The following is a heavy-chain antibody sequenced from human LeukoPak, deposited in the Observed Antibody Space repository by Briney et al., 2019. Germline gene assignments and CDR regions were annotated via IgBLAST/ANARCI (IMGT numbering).Heavy chain of an antibody. V-gene: IGHV3-30*04. CDR2: ISYDGSNK. J-gene: IGHJ5*02. Sequence: GGSLRLFCAASGFTFSSYAMHWVRQAPGKGLEWVAVISYDGSNKYYADSVKGRFTISRDNSKNTLYLQMNSLRAEDTAVYYCAKDYGSGGNWFDPWGQGTLVTVSS. D-gene: IGHD3-10*01. CDR3: AKDYGSGGNWFDP. CDR1: GFTFSSYA.